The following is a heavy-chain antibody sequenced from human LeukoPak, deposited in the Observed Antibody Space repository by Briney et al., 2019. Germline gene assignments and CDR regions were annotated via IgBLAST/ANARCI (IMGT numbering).Heavy chain of an antibody. Sequence: GASVKVSCKASGYTFTGYYMHWVRQAPGQGLEWMGWINPNSGGTNYAQKFQGRVTMTRDTSISTAYMELSRLRSDDTAVYYCAIGPLDSSGYPSVYFQHWGQGTLVTVSS. CDR2: INPNSGGT. D-gene: IGHD3-22*01. V-gene: IGHV1-2*02. CDR3: AIGPLDSSGYPSVYFQH. J-gene: IGHJ1*01. CDR1: GYTFTGYY.